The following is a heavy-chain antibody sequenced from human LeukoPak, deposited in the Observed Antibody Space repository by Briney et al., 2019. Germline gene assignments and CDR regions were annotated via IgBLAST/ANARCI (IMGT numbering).Heavy chain of an antibody. CDR2: IYYSGST. CDR3: ARVSTGSGSFTHGTYNWFDP. D-gene: IGHD3-10*01. Sequence: SETLSLTCTVSGGSISSYYWSWIRQPPGKGLEWIGYIYYSGSTNYNPSLKSRVTISVDRSKNQFSLKLSSVTAADTAVYYCARVSTGSGSFTHGTYNWFDPWGQGTLVTVSS. V-gene: IGHV4-59*12. J-gene: IGHJ5*02. CDR1: GGSISSYY.